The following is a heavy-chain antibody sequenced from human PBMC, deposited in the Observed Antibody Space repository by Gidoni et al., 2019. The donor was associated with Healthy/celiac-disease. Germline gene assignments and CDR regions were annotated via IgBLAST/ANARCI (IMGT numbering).Heavy chain of an antibody. Sequence: QVQLVQSGAEVKKPGSSVKVSCKVSGGTFSSYAISWVRQAPGQGLEWRGGIIPIFGTANYAQKFEGRVTITADKSTRTAYMELSSLRSEDTAVYYCARDCSGGSCYSDKGYYYYGMDVWGQGTTVTVSS. CDR2: IIPIFGTA. CDR1: GGTFSSYA. CDR3: ARDCSGGSCYSDKGYYYYGMDV. J-gene: IGHJ6*02. D-gene: IGHD2-15*01. V-gene: IGHV1-69*06.